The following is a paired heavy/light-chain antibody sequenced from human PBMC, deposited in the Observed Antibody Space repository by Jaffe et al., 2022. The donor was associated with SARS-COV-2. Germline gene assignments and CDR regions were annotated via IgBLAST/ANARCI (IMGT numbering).Heavy chain of an antibody. CDR2: IYPGDSDT. V-gene: IGHV5-51*01. CDR1: GYSFTDYW. Sequence: EVQLVQSGAGVKKSGESLKISCKGSGYSFTDYWIGWVRQMPGKGLEWMGIIYPGDSDTRYSPSFQGQVTISADKSISTAYLQWSSLKASDTAMYYCARRSGRAAAGYYFNYFDNWGQGTLLIVSS. J-gene: IGHJ4*02. D-gene: IGHD3-22*01. CDR3: ARRSGRAAAGYYFNYFDN.
Light chain of an antibody. Sequence: QSALTQPASVSGSPGQSITISCTGTSSDIGIYSYVSWYQQHPGKAPKLMIYDVSNRPSGVSNRFSGSKSGNTASLSISGLQAEDEADYYCSSYTTSSSYVVFGGGTKLTVL. CDR1: SSDIGIYSY. V-gene: IGLV2-14*01. CDR2: DVS. CDR3: SSYTTSSSYVV. J-gene: IGLJ2*01.